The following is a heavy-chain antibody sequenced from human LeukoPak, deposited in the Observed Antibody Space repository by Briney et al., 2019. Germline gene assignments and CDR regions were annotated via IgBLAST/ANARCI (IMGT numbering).Heavy chain of an antibody. Sequence: GGSLRLSCAASGFTFSSYDMHWVRQVTGEGLEWVSAIGRAGDTYYAGSVKGRFTISRENAKNSLYLQMNSLGAGDTAVYYCVRETPDDSLDYWGQGTLVTVSS. CDR1: GFTFSSYD. V-gene: IGHV3-13*01. CDR3: VRETPDDSLDY. D-gene: IGHD3-22*01. CDR2: IGRAGDT. J-gene: IGHJ4*02.